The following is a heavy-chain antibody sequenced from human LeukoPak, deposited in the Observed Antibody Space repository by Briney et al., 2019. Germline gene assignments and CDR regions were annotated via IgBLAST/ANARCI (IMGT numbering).Heavy chain of an antibody. Sequence: PGGSLRLSCAASGFNFSSYSMNWVRQAPGKGLEWVSSISSSSSYIYYADSVKGRFTISRDNAKNSLYLQMNSLRAEDTAVYYCARGGQPYYYYYMDVWGKGTTVTVSS. V-gene: IGHV3-21*01. CDR1: GFNFSSYS. J-gene: IGHJ6*03. CDR2: ISSSSSYI. CDR3: ARGGQPYYYYYMDV.